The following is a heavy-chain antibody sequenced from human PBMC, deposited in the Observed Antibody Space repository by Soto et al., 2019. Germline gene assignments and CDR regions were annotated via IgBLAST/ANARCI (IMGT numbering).Heavy chain of an antibody. V-gene: IGHV4-39*01. CDR3: ARHSLALRKNNWFDP. CDR1: GDSIISSDSY. CDR2: IFYLGSS. D-gene: IGHD3-3*02. Sequence: RSLTCTVSGDSIISSDSYWGWVRQPPGKGLEWIGSIFYLGSSYYNPSLKSRVTMSVDTSKNQFSLRLRSVTAADTALYFCARHSLALRKNNWFDPWGQGIMVTVSS. J-gene: IGHJ5*02.